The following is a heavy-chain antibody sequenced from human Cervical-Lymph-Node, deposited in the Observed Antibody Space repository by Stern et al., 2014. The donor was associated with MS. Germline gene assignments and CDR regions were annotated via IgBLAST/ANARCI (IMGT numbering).Heavy chain of an antibody. CDR1: GYTFTSYA. Sequence: VQLVESGAEVKKPGASVKVSCKASGYTFTSYAMHWVRQAPGQRLEWMGWINAGNGNTKYSQKFQGRVTITRDTSASTAYMELSSLRSEDTAVYYCAREKGGYSYGDGMDVWGQGTTVTVSS. CDR2: INAGNGNT. CDR3: AREKGGYSYGDGMDV. J-gene: IGHJ6*02. D-gene: IGHD5-18*01. V-gene: IGHV1-3*01.